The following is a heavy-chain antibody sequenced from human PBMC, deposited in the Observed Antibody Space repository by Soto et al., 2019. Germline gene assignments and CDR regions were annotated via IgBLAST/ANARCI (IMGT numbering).Heavy chain of an antibody. CDR2: IYHSENT. CDR3: ASRVGPGQLLHNFDY. V-gene: IGHV4-4*02. D-gene: IGHD2-15*01. CDR1: GGSISSSNW. Sequence: QVQLQESGPGLVKPSGTLSLTCDVSGGSISSSNWWSWVRQPPGKGLEWIGEIYHSENTNHNPSLKSRVTISVAKSKNQFPLKLSSVTAADTAVYYCASRVGPGQLLHNFDYWGQGILVTVSS. J-gene: IGHJ4*02.